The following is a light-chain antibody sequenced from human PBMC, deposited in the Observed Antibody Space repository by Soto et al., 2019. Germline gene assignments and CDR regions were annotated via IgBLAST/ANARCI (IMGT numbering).Light chain of an antibody. CDR1: QSVSSSY. J-gene: IGKJ1*01. Sequence: EIVLTQSPGTLSVSPGERATLPRRASQSVSSSYLAWYQQKPGQAPRLLIYDASSRATGIPDRFSGSGSGTDFTLTISRLEPEDFAVYYCQKYGSSPWKFGQGNKGAIK. CDR2: DAS. CDR3: QKYGSSPWK. V-gene: IGKV3-20*01.